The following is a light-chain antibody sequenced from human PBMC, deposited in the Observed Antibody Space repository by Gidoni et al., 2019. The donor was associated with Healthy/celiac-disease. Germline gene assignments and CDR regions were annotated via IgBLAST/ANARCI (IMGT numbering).Light chain of an antibody. CDR1: QSVSSY. Sequence: EIVLTQSPATLSLSPGERATLPCRASQSVSSYLAWYQQKPGQAPRLLISDASNRATGIPARFSGSGSGTDFTLTISSLEPEDFAVYYCQQRSNWPPLFGQGTRLEIK. CDR3: QQRSNWPPL. V-gene: IGKV3-11*01. CDR2: DAS. J-gene: IGKJ5*01.